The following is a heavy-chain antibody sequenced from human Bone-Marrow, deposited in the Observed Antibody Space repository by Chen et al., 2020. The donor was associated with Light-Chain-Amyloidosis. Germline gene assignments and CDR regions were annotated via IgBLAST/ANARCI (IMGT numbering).Heavy chain of an antibody. J-gene: IGHJ5*01. CDR2: IKQDGSEK. Sequence: EVQLVESGGGLVQPGGFLRLSCAASGFTFSNHWMSWVRQAPGKGLEWVANIKQDGSEKYFVDSVRGRFIISRDNTKTSLYLQMTSLRAEDTAVYYCARWEYNSGWYWLDSWGQGTLVTVSS. CDR1: GFTFSNHW. CDR3: ARWEYNSGWYWLDS. V-gene: IGHV3-7*01. D-gene: IGHD6-19*01.